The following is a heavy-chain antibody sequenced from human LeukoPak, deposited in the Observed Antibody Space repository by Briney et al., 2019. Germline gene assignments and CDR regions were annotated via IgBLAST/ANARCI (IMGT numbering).Heavy chain of an antibody. D-gene: IGHD5-12*01. V-gene: IGHV3-73*01. CDR1: GFTFSGSA. CDR3: TFTPGYSGYDGGL. CDR2: IRSKANSYAT. J-gene: IGHJ4*02. Sequence: GGSLRLSCAASGFTFSGSAMHWVRQAPGKGLEWVGRIRSKANSYATAYAASVKGRFTISRDDSKNTAYLQMNSLKTEDTAVYYCTFTPGYSGYDGGLWGQGTLVTVSS.